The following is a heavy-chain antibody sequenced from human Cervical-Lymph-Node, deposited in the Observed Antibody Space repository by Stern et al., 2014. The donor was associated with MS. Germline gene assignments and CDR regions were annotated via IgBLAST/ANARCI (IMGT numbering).Heavy chain of an antibody. CDR2: IKEDGSEQ. Sequence: EVQLVESGGVLVQPGGSLKLSCAASGFTFSRYWMTWVRPAPGKGLEWVANIKEDGSEQYYVDSVKGRFTMSRDNAKNSLYLQMNSLRAEDTAVYYCARRVLVAMGGYPKTLDVWGRGTTVTVSS. J-gene: IGHJ6*02. CDR3: ARRVLVAMGGYPKTLDV. CDR1: GFTFSRYW. D-gene: IGHD2-2*01. V-gene: IGHV3-7*01.